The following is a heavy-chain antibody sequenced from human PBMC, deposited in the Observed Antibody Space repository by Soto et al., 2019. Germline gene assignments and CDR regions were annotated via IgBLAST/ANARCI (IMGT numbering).Heavy chain of an antibody. CDR3: ARDTNDFWSGYHPLDV. CDR1: GFTFSSSW. J-gene: IGHJ6*02. D-gene: IGHD3-3*01. CDR2: IKSDGSIT. V-gene: IGHV3-74*01. Sequence: GGSLRLSCAASGFTFSSSWMHWVRQAPGKGLVWVSHIKSDGSITSYADSVKGRFTISRDNAKNTLYLQMSSLRAEDTAVYYCARDTNDFWSGYHPLDVWGQGTTVTVSS.